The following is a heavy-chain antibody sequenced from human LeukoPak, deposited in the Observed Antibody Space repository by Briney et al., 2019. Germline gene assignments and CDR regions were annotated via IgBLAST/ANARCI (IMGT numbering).Heavy chain of an antibody. J-gene: IGHJ4*02. CDR3: ATDTWYSAGH. V-gene: IGHV3-7*03. Sequence: GGSLRLSCTASGFIFSGSWMAWIRQAPGKGLEWVAIIKKDGSEKYYVDSVKGRFTISRDNAKNSLFLQMNSLRAEDTAIYYCATDTWYSAGHWGQGTLVTVSS. D-gene: IGHD2-15*01. CDR1: GFIFSGSW. CDR2: IKKDGSEK.